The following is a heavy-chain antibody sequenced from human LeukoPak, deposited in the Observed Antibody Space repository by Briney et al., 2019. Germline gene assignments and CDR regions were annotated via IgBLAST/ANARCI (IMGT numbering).Heavy chain of an antibody. CDR3: ARGGFLVQNHFDP. CDR2: IHRSGST. D-gene: IGHD3-3*01. J-gene: IGHJ5*02. Sequence: PSETLSLTCTVSGGSISSGSYYWSWIRQPAGKGLEWIGRIHRSGSTAYNPPVKSRVAISVDTSKNQFSLQLNSVTAADTAVYYCARGGFLVQNHFDPWGQGTLVTVSS. V-gene: IGHV4-61*02. CDR1: GGSISSGSYY.